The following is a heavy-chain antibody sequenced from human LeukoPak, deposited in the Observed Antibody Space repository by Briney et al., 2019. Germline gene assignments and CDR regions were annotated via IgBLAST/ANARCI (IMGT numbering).Heavy chain of an antibody. D-gene: IGHD2-21*02. CDR3: ARHLRTKVTSLEFDAFDI. Sequence: SETLSLTCTVSGGSISSSSYYWGWIRQPPGKGLEWIGSIYYSGSTYYNPSLKSPVTISIDTSKNQFSLKLSSVTAADTAVYYCARHLRTKVTSLEFDAFDIWGQGTMVTVSS. CDR2: IYYSGST. V-gene: IGHV4-39*07. CDR1: GGSISSSSYY. J-gene: IGHJ3*02.